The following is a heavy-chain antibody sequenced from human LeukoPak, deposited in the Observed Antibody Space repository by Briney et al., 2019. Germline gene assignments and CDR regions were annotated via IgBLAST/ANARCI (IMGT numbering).Heavy chain of an antibody. CDR2: ISYDGSNK. Sequence: GGSLRLSCAASGFTVSSNYMSWVRQAPGKGLEWVAVISYDGSNKYYADSVKGRFTISRDNSKNTLYLQMNSLRAEDTALYYCAKDVGDYYDTPGAFDIWGQGTMVTVSS. CDR1: GFTVSSNY. V-gene: IGHV3-30*18. J-gene: IGHJ3*02. D-gene: IGHD3-22*01. CDR3: AKDVGDYYDTPGAFDI.